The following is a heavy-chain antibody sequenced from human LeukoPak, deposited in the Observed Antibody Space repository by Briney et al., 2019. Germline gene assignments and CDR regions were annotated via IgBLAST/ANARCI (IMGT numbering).Heavy chain of an antibody. CDR1: GFPFSSYS. J-gene: IGHJ4*02. Sequence: GGSLRLSCAASGFPFSSYSMNWVRQAPGKGLEWVSSISSSSSYIYYADSVKGRFTTSRDNAKNSLSLQMNRLRAEDTAVYYCAREGAGTTDYWGQGTLVTVSS. CDR2: ISSSSSYI. D-gene: IGHD1-1*01. V-gene: IGHV3-21*01. CDR3: AREGAGTTDY.